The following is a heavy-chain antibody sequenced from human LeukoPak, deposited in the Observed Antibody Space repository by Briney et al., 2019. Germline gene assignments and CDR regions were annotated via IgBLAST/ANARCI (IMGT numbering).Heavy chain of an antibody. CDR2: IIPIFGTA. CDR1: GGTFSSYA. J-gene: IGHJ3*02. V-gene: IGHV1-69*05. Sequence: SVKVSCKASGGTFSSYAFSWVRQAPGQGLEWMGGIIPIFGTANYAQKCQGRVTITTDESTSTAYMELSSLRSEDTAVYYCARGRRSSLDAFDIWGQGTMDTVSS. CDR3: ARGRRSSLDAFDI. D-gene: IGHD6-13*01.